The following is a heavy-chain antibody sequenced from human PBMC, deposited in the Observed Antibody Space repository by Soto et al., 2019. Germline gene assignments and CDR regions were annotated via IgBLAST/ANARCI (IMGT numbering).Heavy chain of an antibody. CDR3: ARDREAVAGTGSWFDP. CDR1: GYTFTGYY. CDR2: INPNSGGT. V-gene: IGHV1-2*04. D-gene: IGHD6-19*01. J-gene: IGHJ5*02. Sequence: ASVEVSCKASGYTFTGYYMHWVRQAPGQGLEWMGWINPNSGGTNYAQKFQGWVTMTRDTSISTAYMELSRLRSDDTAVYYCARDREAVAGTGSWFDPWGQGTQVTVTS.